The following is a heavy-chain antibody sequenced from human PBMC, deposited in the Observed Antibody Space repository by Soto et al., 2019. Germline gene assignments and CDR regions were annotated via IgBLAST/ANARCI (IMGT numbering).Heavy chain of an antibody. V-gene: IGHV1-2*02. CDR3: ARGGIFGVVIYWFAP. J-gene: IGHJ5*02. D-gene: IGHD3-3*01. Sequence: ASVKVSCKASGYTFTGYYMHWVRQAPGQGLEWMGWINPNSGGTNYAQKFQGRVTMTRDTSISTAYMELSRLRSDDTAVYYCARGGIFGVVIYWFAPWGQGTLVTVSS. CDR1: GYTFTGYY. CDR2: INPNSGGT.